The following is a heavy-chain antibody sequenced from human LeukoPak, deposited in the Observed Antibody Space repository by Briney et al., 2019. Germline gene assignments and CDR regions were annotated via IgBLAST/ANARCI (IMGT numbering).Heavy chain of an antibody. CDR3: ARSQSSGLIDY. CDR2: FGGDGET. J-gene: IGHJ4*02. CDR1: GFTFTGSA. V-gene: IGHV3-23*01. Sequence: PGGSLRLSCAASGFTFTGSAMCWVRQAPGKGPEWVSGFGGDGETYYAASVKGRFTISRDNSKNTLYLQMNSLTVEDTAVYYCARSQSSGLIDYWGQGTLVTVSS. D-gene: IGHD6-25*01.